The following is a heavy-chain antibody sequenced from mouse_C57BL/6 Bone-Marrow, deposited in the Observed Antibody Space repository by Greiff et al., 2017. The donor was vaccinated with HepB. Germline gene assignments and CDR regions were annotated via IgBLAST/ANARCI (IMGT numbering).Heavy chain of an antibody. J-gene: IGHJ2*01. CDR1: GYTFTSYW. Sequence: QVQLQQPGAELVKPGASVKVSCKASGYTFTSYWMHWVKQRPGQGLEWIGRIHPSDSDTNYNQKFKGKATLTVDKSSSTAYMQLSSLTSEDSAVYCCALITTVEATGFDYWGQGTTLTVSS. V-gene: IGHV1-74*01. CDR3: ALITTVEATGFDY. D-gene: IGHD1-1*01. CDR2: IHPSDSDT.